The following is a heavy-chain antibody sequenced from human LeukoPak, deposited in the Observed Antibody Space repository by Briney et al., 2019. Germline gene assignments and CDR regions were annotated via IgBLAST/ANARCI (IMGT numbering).Heavy chain of an antibody. D-gene: IGHD6-13*01. CDR1: GGSLRGYY. CDR3: ARGAAGSWYGTFDP. CDR2: IYDNGNT. Sequence: SETLPLTCTVSGGSLRGYYGSWIRQPPGKGLEWIGYIYDNGNTNYNPSLKSRVTISVDTSKTQFSLKLRSVTAADTAFYYCARGAAGSWYGTFDPWGQGTLVTVSS. J-gene: IGHJ5*02. V-gene: IGHV4-59*12.